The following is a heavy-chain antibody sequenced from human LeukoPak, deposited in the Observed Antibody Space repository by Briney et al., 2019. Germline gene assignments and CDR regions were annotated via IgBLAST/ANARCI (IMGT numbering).Heavy chain of an antibody. CDR3: AKRFGYSYGHGLYFDY. D-gene: IGHD5-18*01. J-gene: IGHJ4*02. V-gene: IGHV3-30*18. CDR2: ISYDGSNK. CDR1: GFTFSSYG. Sequence: PGGSLRLSCAASGFTFSSYGMHWVRQAPGKGLEWVAVISYDGSNKYYADSVKGRFTISRDNSKNTLYLQMNSLRAEDTAVYYCAKRFGYSYGHGLYFDYWGQGTLVTVSS.